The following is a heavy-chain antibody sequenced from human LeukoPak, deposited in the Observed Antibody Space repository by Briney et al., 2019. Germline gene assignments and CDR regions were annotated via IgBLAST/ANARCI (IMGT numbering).Heavy chain of an antibody. Sequence: PGGSLRLSCAASGFTFGTYAMSWVRQAPGKGLDWVSGISGSGVGTYYADSVKGRFTISRDNSKNTLYPQMNSLRVEDTAVYYCAKASGDYDYWGQGTLVTVSS. CDR3: AKASGDYDY. CDR2: ISGSGVGT. CDR1: GFTFGTYA. D-gene: IGHD4-17*01. J-gene: IGHJ4*02. V-gene: IGHV3-23*01.